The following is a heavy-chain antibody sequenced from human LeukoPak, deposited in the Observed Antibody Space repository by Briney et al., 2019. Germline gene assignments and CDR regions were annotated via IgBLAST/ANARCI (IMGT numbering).Heavy chain of an antibody. J-gene: IGHJ4*02. Sequence: SETLSLTCAVYGVSFSGYYWSWIRQPPGKGLEWIGEINHSGSTNYNPSLKSRVTISVDTSKNQFSLKLSSVTAADTAVYYCARGRFFRWNYGYYFDYWGQGTLVTVSS. CDR1: GVSFSGYY. D-gene: IGHD1-7*01. CDR3: ARGRFFRWNYGYYFDY. CDR2: INHSGST. V-gene: IGHV4-34*01.